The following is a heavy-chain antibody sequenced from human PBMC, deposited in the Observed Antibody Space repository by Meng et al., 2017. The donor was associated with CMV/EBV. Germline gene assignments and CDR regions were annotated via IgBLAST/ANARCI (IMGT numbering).Heavy chain of an antibody. J-gene: IGHJ4*02. D-gene: IGHD3-9*01. Sequence: GGSLRLSCAASGFTFSSYAMHWVRQAPGKGLEWVAVISYDGSNKYYADSVKGRFTISRDNAKNSLYLQMNSLRAEDTAVYYCARQYYDILTGYYNVIGVFDYWGQGTLVTVSS. V-gene: IGHV3-30-3*01. CDR1: GFTFSSYA. CDR2: ISYDGSNK. CDR3: ARQYYDILTGYYNVIGVFDY.